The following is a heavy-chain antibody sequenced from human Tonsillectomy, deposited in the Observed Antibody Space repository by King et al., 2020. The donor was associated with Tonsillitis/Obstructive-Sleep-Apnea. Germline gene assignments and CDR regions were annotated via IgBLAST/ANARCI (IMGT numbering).Heavy chain of an antibody. CDR1: GGTFSSYG. CDR2: IIPILDIA. D-gene: IGHD5-18*01. Sequence: VQLVESGAEVKKPGSSVKVSCKASGGTFSSYGISWVRQAPGQGLEWMGGIIPILDIANYAQKFQGRVTITADKSTTTAYMELSSLRSEDTAMYYCARVLGNRYSYGNYFDSWGQGTLVTVSS. V-gene: IGHV1-69*10. CDR3: ARVLGNRYSYGNYFDS. J-gene: IGHJ4*02.